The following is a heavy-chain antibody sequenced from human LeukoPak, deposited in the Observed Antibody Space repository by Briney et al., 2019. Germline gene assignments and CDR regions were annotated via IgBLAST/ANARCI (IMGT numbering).Heavy chain of an antibody. Sequence: SRGSLRLSCAVSGFNLNSYAMHWVRQAPGKGLEWVAVIRHDEANSFYADSVQGRFTISRDTSKKLLYLQMNSLRVEDTAVYYCAKEYTPSSPLGELDSWGQGTLVTVSS. J-gene: IGHJ4*02. V-gene: IGHV3-30*02. CDR2: IRHDEANS. CDR1: GFNLNSYA. D-gene: IGHD6-6*01. CDR3: AKEYTPSSPLGELDS.